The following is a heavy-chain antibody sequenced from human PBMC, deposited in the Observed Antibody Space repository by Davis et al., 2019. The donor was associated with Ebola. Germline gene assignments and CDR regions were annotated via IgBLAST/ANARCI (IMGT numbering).Heavy chain of an antibody. J-gene: IGHJ4*02. Sequence: GESLKISCAASGFTFSGSAMHWVRQAPGKGLEWVSVIYSGGSTYYADSVKGRFTISRDNSKNTLYLQMNSLRAEDTAVYYCTSTVTTGQSDYWGQGTLVTVSS. CDR1: GFTFSGSA. V-gene: IGHV3-53*01. D-gene: IGHD4-17*01. CDR2: IYSGGST. CDR3: TSTVTTGQSDY.